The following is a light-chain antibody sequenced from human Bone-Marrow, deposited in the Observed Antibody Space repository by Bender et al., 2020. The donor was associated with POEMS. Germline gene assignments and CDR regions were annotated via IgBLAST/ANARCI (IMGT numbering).Light chain of an antibody. CDR2: SSH. V-gene: IGLV1-44*01. J-gene: IGLJ3*02. Sequence: QSVLTQPPSASGTPGQRVTISCSGGSSNIGAHAVNWYQHLPGTAPKLLIYSSHRRPSEVPDRFSGSKSGNTASLTISGLQAEDEAIYHCCSYALYFTWVFGGGTKVTVL. CDR3: CSYALYFTWV. CDR1: SSNIGAHA.